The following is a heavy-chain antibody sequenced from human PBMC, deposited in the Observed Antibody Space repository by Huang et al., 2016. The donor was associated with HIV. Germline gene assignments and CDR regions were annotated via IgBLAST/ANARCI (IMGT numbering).Heavy chain of an antibody. CDR1: GFKFSNYW. CDR3: ARAGGFEI. J-gene: IGHJ3*02. Sequence: EEHLVESGGGLVQHGGSLRLSCEASGFKFSNYWMQWVRQAPGKGRMWVSRIKIDGRTTDYADSVKGRFTISRDNAKNTLYLQMSSLTAEDTAIYYCARAGGFEIWGQGTVVTVSS. D-gene: IGHD2-15*01. CDR2: IKIDGRTT. V-gene: IGHV3-74*01.